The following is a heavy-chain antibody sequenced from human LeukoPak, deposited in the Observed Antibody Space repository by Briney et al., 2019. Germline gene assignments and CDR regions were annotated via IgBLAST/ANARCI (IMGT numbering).Heavy chain of an antibody. CDR3: ARPPYDSGKEGDY. CDR2: IYYRGST. V-gene: IGHV4-38-2*02. CDR1: GYTISSGYY. J-gene: IGHJ4*02. D-gene: IGHD3-10*01. Sequence: SETLSLTCTVSGYTISSGYYWGWIRRPPGKGLEWIGNIYYRGSTYYNPSLKSRVTISVDTSKNQFSLKLTSVTAADTAVYYCARPPYDSGKEGDYWGQGTLVTVSS.